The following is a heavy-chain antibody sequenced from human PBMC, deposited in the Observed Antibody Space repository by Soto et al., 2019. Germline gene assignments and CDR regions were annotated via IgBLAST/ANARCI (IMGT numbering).Heavy chain of an antibody. CDR3: AKPTDYHDSSGYWDDASDI. CDR1: GFTFSSYA. J-gene: IGHJ3*02. D-gene: IGHD3-22*01. CDR2: ISGSGGST. V-gene: IGHV3-23*01. Sequence: GGSLRLSCAASGFTFSSYAMSWVRQAPGKGLEWVSAISGSGGSTYYADSVKGRFTISRDNSKNTLYLQMNSLRAEDTAVYYCAKPTDYHDSSGYWDDASDIWGQGTMVTVSS.